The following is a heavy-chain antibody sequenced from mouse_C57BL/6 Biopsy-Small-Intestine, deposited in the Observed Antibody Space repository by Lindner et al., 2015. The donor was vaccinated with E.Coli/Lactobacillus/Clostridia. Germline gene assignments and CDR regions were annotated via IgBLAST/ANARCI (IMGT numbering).Heavy chain of an antibody. CDR2: INPYKGDT. CDR3: ARRSNDFDGSYGYFDV. D-gene: IGHD2-12*01. Sequence: VQLQESGPELVKPGASVEMSCKASGYSFIGYFMNWVKQSHGKSLEWIGRINPYKGDTFYNQKFKGKATLTVDKSSSTAHMELRSLTSEDSALYYCARRSNDFDGSYGYFDVWGAGTTVTVSS. CDR1: GYSFIGYF. V-gene: IGHV1-20*01. J-gene: IGHJ1*01.